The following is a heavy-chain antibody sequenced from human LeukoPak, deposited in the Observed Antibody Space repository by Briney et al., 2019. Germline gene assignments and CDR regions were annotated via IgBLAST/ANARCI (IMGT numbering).Heavy chain of an antibody. J-gene: IGHJ4*02. CDR3: AIKDSYYYSSGYDY. Sequence: ASVKVSCKASGYTFTGYYMHWVRQAPGQGLEWMGWINPNSGGTNYAQKFQGRVTMTRDTSISTAYMEQSRLRSDDTAVYYCAIKDSYYYSSGYDYWGQGTLVTVSS. CDR2: INPNSGGT. CDR1: GYTFTGYY. D-gene: IGHD3-22*01. V-gene: IGHV1-2*02.